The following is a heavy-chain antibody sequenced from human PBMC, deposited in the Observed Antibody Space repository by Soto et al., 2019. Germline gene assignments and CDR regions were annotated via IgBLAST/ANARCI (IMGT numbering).Heavy chain of an antibody. CDR3: ARQHSIAVAGAGTSDCHYGMDV. D-gene: IGHD6-19*01. CDR2: IYPGDSDT. CDR1: GYSFTSNW. Sequence: PGECLKISCKGSGYSFTSNWIGWGRQMPGKDMVWMGFIYPGDSDTRYSPSFQGQVTISADKFISTAYLQWSSLKATDTARYYCARQHSIAVAGAGTSDCHYGMDVRGQGTTVTVS. J-gene: IGHJ6*01. V-gene: IGHV5-51*01.